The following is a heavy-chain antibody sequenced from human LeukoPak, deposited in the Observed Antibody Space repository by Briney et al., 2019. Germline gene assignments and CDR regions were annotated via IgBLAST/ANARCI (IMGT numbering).Heavy chain of an antibody. J-gene: IGHJ4*02. V-gene: IGHV3-43*02. D-gene: IGHD3-22*01. CDR3: ARELMGLTMIVVVNPIDY. CDR1: GFSFDDYA. Sequence: GGSLRLSCAAPGFSFDDYAIHWVRQAPGKGLEWVSLISGDGGSTFYADSVKSRFTISRDNAKNSLFLQMNSLRAEDTAVYYCARELMGLTMIVVVNPIDYWGQGTLVTVSS. CDR2: ISGDGGST.